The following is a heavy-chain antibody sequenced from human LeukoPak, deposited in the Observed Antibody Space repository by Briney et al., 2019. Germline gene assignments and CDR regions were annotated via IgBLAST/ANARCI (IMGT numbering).Heavy chain of an antibody. CDR1: GFTFSSYG. D-gene: IGHD3-10*02. J-gene: IGHJ3*02. CDR3: IKVIMFAFDI. Sequence: TGGSLRLSCAASGFTFSSYGMGWVRQAPGKGLEGVSAVSGSGGTTHYADSVKGRFTISRDNSKNTMYLQMNSLRAEDTAVYFCIKVIMFAFDIWGQGTMVTVSS. CDR2: VSGSGGTT. V-gene: IGHV3-23*01.